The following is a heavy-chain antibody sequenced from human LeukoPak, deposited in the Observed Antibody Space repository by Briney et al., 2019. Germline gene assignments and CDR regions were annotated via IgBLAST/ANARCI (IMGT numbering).Heavy chain of an antibody. J-gene: IGHJ4*02. Sequence: ASVKVSCKASGYTFTSYGISWVRQAPGQGLEWMGWISAYNGNTKYAQKLQGRVTMTTDTSTSTAYMELRSLRSDDTAVYYCARKSYDFWSGNFDYWGQGTLVTVSS. D-gene: IGHD3-3*01. CDR1: GYTFTSYG. V-gene: IGHV1-18*01. CDR3: ARKSYDFWSGNFDY. CDR2: ISAYNGNT.